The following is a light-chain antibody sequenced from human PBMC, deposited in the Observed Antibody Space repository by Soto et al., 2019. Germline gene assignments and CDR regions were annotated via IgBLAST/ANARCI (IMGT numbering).Light chain of an antibody. CDR2: DVN. J-gene: IGLJ2*01. Sequence: QSALTQPASVSGSPGQSITISCTGTSSDIGAYNYVSWYQQHPGKAPIFLIYDVNNRPSGVSSRFSGSKSGNTASLTISGLQAEDEADYYCSSFTGSRTVVFGGGTKLTVL. CDR3: SSFTGSRTVV. V-gene: IGLV2-14*03. CDR1: SSDIGAYNY.